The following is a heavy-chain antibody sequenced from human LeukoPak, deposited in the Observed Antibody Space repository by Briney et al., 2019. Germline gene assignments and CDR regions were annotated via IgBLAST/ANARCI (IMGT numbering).Heavy chain of an antibody. CDR2: IKQDGSEK. Sequence: GGSLRLSCAASGFTFSDYNMRWIRQAPGKGLEWVANIKQDGSEKYYVDSVKGRFTISRDNAKNSVYLQMKSLRAEDTAVYYCARDRKASYYNGPGSPNNWFDPWGQGTLVTVSS. J-gene: IGHJ5*02. CDR1: GFTFSDYN. D-gene: IGHD3-10*01. CDR3: ARDRKASYYNGPGSPNNWFDP. V-gene: IGHV3-7*01.